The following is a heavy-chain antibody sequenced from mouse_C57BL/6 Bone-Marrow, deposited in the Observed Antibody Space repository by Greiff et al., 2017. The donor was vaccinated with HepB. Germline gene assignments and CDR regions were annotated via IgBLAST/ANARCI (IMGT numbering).Heavy chain of an antibody. V-gene: IGHV1-54*01. Sequence: QVQLQQSGAELVRPGPSVKVSCKASGYAFTNYLIEWVKQRPGQGLEWIGVINPGSGGTNYNEKFKGKATLTADKSSSTAYMQLSSLTSEDSAVYFCARDTVVATNFDYWGQGTTLTVSS. J-gene: IGHJ2*01. CDR2: INPGSGGT. CDR3: ARDTVVATNFDY. CDR1: GYAFTNYL. D-gene: IGHD1-1*01.